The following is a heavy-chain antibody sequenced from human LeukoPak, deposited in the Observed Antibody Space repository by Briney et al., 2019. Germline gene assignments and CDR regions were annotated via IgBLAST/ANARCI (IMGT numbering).Heavy chain of an antibody. D-gene: IGHD4-11*01. J-gene: IGHJ6*02. V-gene: IGHV4-4*08. CDR3: ARDFRTVTPRGDYYYGMDV. CDR2: IYSSGST. CDR1: GGSISSYY. Sequence: SETLSLTCTVSGGSISSYYWSWIRQPPGKTLEWIGYIYSSGSTNYNPSLKSRVTISVDTSKNQFSLKLSSVTAADAAVYYCARDFRTVTPRGDYYYGMDVWGQGTTVTVSS.